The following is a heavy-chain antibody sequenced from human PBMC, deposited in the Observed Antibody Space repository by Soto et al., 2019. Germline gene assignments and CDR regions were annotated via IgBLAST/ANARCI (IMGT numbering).Heavy chain of an antibody. J-gene: IGHJ5*02. D-gene: IGHD1-1*01. V-gene: IGHV4-31*03. CDR3: ARTTGGATYAATPNWCDP. CDR1: GGSVSTDGYY. Sequence: PSETLSLTCSVSGGSVSTDGYYWSWIRQHPETGLEWIGYIYYSGTTYYNPSLRGRVIISLDTSKNQFSLRLTSLTAADTAVYYCARTTGGATYAATPNWCDPWGQGTLVTASS. CDR2: IYYSGTT.